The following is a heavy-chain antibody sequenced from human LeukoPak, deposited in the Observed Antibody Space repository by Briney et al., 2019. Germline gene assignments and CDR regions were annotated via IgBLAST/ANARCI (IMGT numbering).Heavy chain of an antibody. CDR3: ARGTIAARRRDYYYYMDV. Sequence: APVKVSCKXSGGTFSSYAISWVRQAPGQGLEWMGSIIPIFGTANYTQQFHSRVTITADESTSTAYMELSSLRSEYTAVYYCARGTIAARRRDYYYYMDVWGKGTTVTVSS. CDR2: IIPIFGTA. CDR1: GGTFSSYA. D-gene: IGHD6-6*01. J-gene: IGHJ6*03. V-gene: IGHV1-69*15.